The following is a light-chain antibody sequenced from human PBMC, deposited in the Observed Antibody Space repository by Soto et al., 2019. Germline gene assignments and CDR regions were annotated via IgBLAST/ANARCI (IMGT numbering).Light chain of an antibody. CDR1: QSIATL. J-gene: IGKJ5*01. Sequence: MVMTQAPATLSVWPGERVTLSCRASQSIATLLAWYQHKPGQAPRLLIYRTSNRATGIPDRFSGSGSGTEFSLILRCLQSEDFALSYCEPYNTWPMRFGQGTRVEIK. CDR3: EPYNTWPMR. CDR2: RTS. V-gene: IGKV3-15*01.